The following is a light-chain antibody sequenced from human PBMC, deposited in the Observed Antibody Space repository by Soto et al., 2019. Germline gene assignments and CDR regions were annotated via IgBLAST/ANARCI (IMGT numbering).Light chain of an antibody. J-gene: IGKJ2*01. CDR2: AAS. CDR1: RTIITY. CDR3: QQSYSTPRT. Sequence: DIQMTQSPSSLSASVGDRVGITSRASRTIITYLNWYHQKPGKAPKLLTSAASNLQSGVPSRFGGSGSETEFTLTISSVQPEDFATYYCQQSYSTPRTFGQGTKLEIK. V-gene: IGKV1-39*01.